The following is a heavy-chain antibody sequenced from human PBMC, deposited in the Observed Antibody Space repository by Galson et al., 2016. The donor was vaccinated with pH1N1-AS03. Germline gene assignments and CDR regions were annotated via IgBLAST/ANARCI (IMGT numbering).Heavy chain of an antibody. D-gene: IGHD3-10*01. CDR1: GGTLNNYA. V-gene: IGHV1-69*06. CDR2: ISSIFGSA. Sequence: SVKVSCKASGGTLNNYAINWVRQAPGQGLEWMGGISSIFGSANHAQKFQGRVTITADIFTNTVYMELSSLRSEDTAVYYCARGLKYHFGSGSVFWGQGTLVAVSS. J-gene: IGHJ4*02. CDR3: ARGLKYHFGSGSVF.